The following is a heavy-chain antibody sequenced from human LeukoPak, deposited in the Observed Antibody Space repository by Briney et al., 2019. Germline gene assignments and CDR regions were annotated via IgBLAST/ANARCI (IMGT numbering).Heavy chain of an antibody. D-gene: IGHD3-3*01. J-gene: IGHJ5*02. Sequence: SETLSLTCTVSGGSISSGSYYWGWLRQPPGKGLEWIGSNDYSGSTYYNPSLKRRVTISVDTAKKQFSLKLSSVTAADTAVYYCATTYYDFWSGYTGPNWFDPWGQGTLVTVSS. CDR3: ATTYYDFWSGYTGPNWFDP. V-gene: IGHV4-39*01. CDR2: NDYSGST. CDR1: GGSISSGSYY.